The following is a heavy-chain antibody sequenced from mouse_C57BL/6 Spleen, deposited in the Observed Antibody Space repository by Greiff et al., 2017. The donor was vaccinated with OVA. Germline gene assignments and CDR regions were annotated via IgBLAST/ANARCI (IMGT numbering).Heavy chain of an antibody. J-gene: IGHJ1*03. V-gene: IGHV5-17*01. CDR1: GFTFSDYG. D-gene: IGHD2-5*01. Sequence: EVQLVESGGGLVKPGGSLKLSCAASGFTFSDYGMHWVRQAPEKGLEWVAYISSGSSTIYYADTVKGRFTISRDNAKNTLFLQMTSLRSEDTAMYYCARKYYSKDWYFDVWGTGTTVTVSS. CDR3: ARKYYSKDWYFDV. CDR2: ISSGSSTI.